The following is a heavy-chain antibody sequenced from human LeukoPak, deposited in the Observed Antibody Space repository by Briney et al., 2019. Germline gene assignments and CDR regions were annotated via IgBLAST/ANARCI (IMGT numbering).Heavy chain of an antibody. CDR2: IYPGDSAT. V-gene: IGHV5-51*01. CDR3: ARSVYSSGWYDLDY. Sequence: GESLKISCKGSGYSFTSYWIGWVRQMPGKGLGWMGIIYPGDSATRYSPSFQGQVTISADKSIRTAYLQWSSLKASDTAMYYCARSVYSSGWYDLDYWGQGTLVTVSS. CDR1: GYSFTSYW. D-gene: IGHD6-19*01. J-gene: IGHJ4*02.